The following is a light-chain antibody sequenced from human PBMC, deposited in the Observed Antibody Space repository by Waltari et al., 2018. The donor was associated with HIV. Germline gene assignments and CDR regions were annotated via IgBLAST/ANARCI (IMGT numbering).Light chain of an antibody. CDR2: VSSDGSH. J-gene: IGLJ2*01. Sequence: QLMLTQSPSASASLGASVKLTCTLSSGHSAYAVAPLPQQPQKGPRYLMKVSSDGSHRKGDGIPDRFSGSSSGTERYLTISSLQSEDEGDYYCQTWGTGIRLFGGGTTLTVL. V-gene: IGLV4-69*01. CDR3: QTWGTGIRL. CDR1: SGHSAYA.